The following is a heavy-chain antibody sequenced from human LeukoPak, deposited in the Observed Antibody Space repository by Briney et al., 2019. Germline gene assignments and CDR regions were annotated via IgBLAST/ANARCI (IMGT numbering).Heavy chain of an antibody. J-gene: IGHJ3*02. Sequence: SGGSLRLSCAASGFTFSSYSRNGVGQAPGKGWGGVSSIRSSSSYIYYADSVKGRFTISRDNAKNSLYLQMNSLRAEDTAVYYCARARDYMIVEADAFDIWGQGTMVTVSS. D-gene: IGHD3-22*01. V-gene: IGHV3-21*01. CDR1: GFTFSSYS. CDR2: IRSSSSYI. CDR3: ARARDYMIVEADAFDI.